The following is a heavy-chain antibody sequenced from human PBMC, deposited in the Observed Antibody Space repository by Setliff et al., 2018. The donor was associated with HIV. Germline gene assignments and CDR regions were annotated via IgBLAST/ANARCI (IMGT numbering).Heavy chain of an antibody. V-gene: IGHV4-34*01. CDR3: AGSSSYSFDF. J-gene: IGHJ4*02. D-gene: IGHD6-13*01. CDR2: INPGGST. Sequence: SETLSLTCAVYGGSFSGFYWNWIRQPPGGGLEWIGEINPGGSTNYNPSLKSRVTISEDTSKRQFSLRVNSVTAADTAVYYCAGSSSYSFDFWGQGTLVTVSS. CDR1: GGSFSGFY.